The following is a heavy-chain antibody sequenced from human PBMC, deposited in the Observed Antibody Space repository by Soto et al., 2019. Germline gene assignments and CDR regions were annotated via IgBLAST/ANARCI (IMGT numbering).Heavy chain of an antibody. D-gene: IGHD3-22*01. Sequence: EVQLVESGGGLIQPGGSLRLSCAASGFTVSSNYMSWVRKAPGKGLEWVSVIYSGGSTYYADSVTGRFTISRDNSKNTLYLQMNSLRAEDTAVYYCARDRVESGYPEYFQHWGQGTLVTVSS. J-gene: IGHJ1*01. V-gene: IGHV3-53*01. CDR1: GFTVSSNY. CDR2: IYSGGST. CDR3: ARDRVESGYPEYFQH.